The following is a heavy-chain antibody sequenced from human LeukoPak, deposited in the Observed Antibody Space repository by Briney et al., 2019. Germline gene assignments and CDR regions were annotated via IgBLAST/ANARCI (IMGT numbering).Heavy chain of an antibody. CDR1: GFTFSDYY. Sequence: PGESLRLSCAASGFTFSDYYMSWIRQAPGKGLEWVATIKQDGSEIYYMDSVRGRFTISRDNAQNSLYLQMNSLRAEDTALYYCAKDRLFGVTTPLDAFDIWGQGTMVTVSS. J-gene: IGHJ3*02. CDR2: IKQDGSEI. V-gene: IGHV3-7*03. D-gene: IGHD4-17*01. CDR3: AKDRLFGVTTPLDAFDI.